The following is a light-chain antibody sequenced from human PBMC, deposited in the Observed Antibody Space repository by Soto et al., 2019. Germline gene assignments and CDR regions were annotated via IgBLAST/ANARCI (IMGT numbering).Light chain of an antibody. CDR2: GTF. CDR1: QSISSSY. J-gene: IGKJ2*01. CDR3: QQYGSSPYT. Sequence: EIVLTQSPGTLSLSPGEIATLSCRASQSISSSYLAWYQQKPGQASRLLIDGTFSRATGIPDRFSGSGSGTDFTLTINRLEPEEFAVYFCQQYGSSPYTFGQGTKLEI. V-gene: IGKV3-20*01.